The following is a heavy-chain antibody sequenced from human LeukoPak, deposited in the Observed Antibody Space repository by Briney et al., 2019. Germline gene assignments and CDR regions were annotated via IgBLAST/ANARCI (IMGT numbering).Heavy chain of an antibody. D-gene: IGHD3-9*01. J-gene: IGHJ5*02. Sequence: SQTLSLTCTVSGGSISSGDYYWSWIRQPPGKGLEWIGYIYYSGSTYYNPSLKSRVTISVDTSKNQFSLKLSSVTAADTAVYYCARHVLERVDILTGGFDPWGQGTLVTVSS. CDR3: ARHVLERVDILTGGFDP. V-gene: IGHV4-30-4*01. CDR2: IYYSGST. CDR1: GGSISSGDYY.